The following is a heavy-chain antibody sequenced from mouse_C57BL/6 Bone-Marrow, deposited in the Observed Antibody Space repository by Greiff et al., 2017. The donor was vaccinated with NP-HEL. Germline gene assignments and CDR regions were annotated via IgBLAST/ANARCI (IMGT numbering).Heavy chain of an antibody. CDR3: ARQGGNYWFAY. Sequence: QVQLQQSGAELVKPGASVKLSCKASGYTFTSYWMQWVKQRPGQGLEWIGEIDPSDSYTNYNQKFKGKATLTVDTSSSTAYMQLSSLTSEDSAVYYCARQGGNYWFAYWGQGTLVTVSA. CDR1: GYTFTSYW. CDR2: IDPSDSYT. D-gene: IGHD2-1*01. V-gene: IGHV1-50*01. J-gene: IGHJ3*01.